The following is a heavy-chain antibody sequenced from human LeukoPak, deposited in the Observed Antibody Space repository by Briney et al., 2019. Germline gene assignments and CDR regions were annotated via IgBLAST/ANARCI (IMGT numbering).Heavy chain of an antibody. V-gene: IGHV3-23*01. CDR2: ISGSDDST. J-gene: IGHJ5*01. CDR3: AKGRVADS. CDR1: GFTFSSYA. Sequence: PGGSLRLSCAASGFTFSSYATSWVRQAPGKGLEWVSAISGSDDSTYYADSVKGRFTISRDNSKNTPYLQMNSLRAEDTAVYYCAKGRVADSWGQGTLVTVSS. D-gene: IGHD2-15*01.